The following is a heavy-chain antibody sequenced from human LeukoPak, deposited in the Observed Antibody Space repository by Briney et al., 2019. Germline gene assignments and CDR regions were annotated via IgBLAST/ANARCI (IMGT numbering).Heavy chain of an antibody. CDR2: ITGSGGRT. V-gene: IGHV3-23*01. D-gene: IGHD1-26*01. CDR3: AKEYTGTFSPFPSYFDN. CDR1: GFTFSSYA. Sequence: SGGSLRLSCAASGFTFSSYAMNWARQAPGKGLEWVSAITGSGGRTYYADSVKGRFTISRDNSKNTLYLQMNSLRAEDTAIYYCAKEYTGTFSPFPSYFDNWGQGTLVTVSS. J-gene: IGHJ4*02.